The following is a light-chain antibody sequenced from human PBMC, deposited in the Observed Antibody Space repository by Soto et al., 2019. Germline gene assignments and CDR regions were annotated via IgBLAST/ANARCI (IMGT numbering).Light chain of an antibody. V-gene: IGLV1-36*01. CDR1: SFNIGNNG. CDR3: AAWDDSLNAWV. Sequence: QSVLTQPPSVSEAPWQRVTISCFGSSFNIGNNGVSWYQQLPGEAPKLLMYYDDLLSSGVSDRFSGSKSGTSASLAISGLQSEDEADYYCAAWDDSLNAWVFGGGTKLTVL. CDR2: YDD. J-gene: IGLJ3*02.